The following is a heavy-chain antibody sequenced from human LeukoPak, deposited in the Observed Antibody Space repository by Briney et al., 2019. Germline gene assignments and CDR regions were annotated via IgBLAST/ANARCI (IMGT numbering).Heavy chain of an antibody. CDR2: ISGSGGST. J-gene: IGHJ4*02. D-gene: IGHD2-2*01. V-gene: IGHV3-23*01. CDR1: GFTFSSYA. Sequence: GGSLRLSCAASGFTFSSYAMSWVRQAPGKGLKWVSAISGSGGSTYYADSVKGRFTISRDNSKNTLYLQMNSLRAEDTAVYYCAKRDQLLPYLDYWGQGTLVTVSS. CDR3: AKRDQLLPYLDY.